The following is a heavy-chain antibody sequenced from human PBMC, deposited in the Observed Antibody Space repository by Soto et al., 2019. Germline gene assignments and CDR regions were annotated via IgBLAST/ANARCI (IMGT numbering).Heavy chain of an antibody. CDR2: INPSGGTT. J-gene: IGHJ4*02. D-gene: IGHD2-15*01. CDR3: ARVRGGGSEYFFDY. CDR1: GYTFTSYG. V-gene: IGHV1-46*01. Sequence: ASVKVSCKASGYTFTSYGISWVRQAPGQGLEWMAIINPSGGTTYYVQKFEGRVTLTTDTSTSTVYMELSSLRSDDTAVYYCARVRGGGSEYFFDYWGQGTLVTVYS.